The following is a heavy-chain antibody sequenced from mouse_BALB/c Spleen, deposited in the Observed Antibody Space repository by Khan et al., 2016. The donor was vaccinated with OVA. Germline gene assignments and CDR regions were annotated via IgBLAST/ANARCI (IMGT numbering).Heavy chain of an antibody. V-gene: IGHV1S136*01. D-gene: IGHD1-1*01. J-gene: IGHJ3*01. CDR2: IYPFNDDT. CDR1: GYTFTSYF. CDR3: ATVGNYDGSFAY. Sequence: EVQLQQSGPELVKPGASVKMSCKASGYTFTSYFMHWVKQKPGQGLEWIGYIYPFNDDTKYNEKFKGKATLTSDKSSSTAYMELSSLTSEDSAVYYWATVGNYDGSFAYWGQGTLVTVSA.